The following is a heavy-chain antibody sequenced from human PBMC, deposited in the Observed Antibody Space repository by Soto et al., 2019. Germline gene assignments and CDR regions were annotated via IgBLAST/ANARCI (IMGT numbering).Heavy chain of an antibody. V-gene: IGHV3-7*01. J-gene: IGHJ6*02. D-gene: IGHD3-3*01. CDR1: GFTFSSYW. CDR2: IKQDGSEK. CDR3: ARDISTSLSVYYYYGMDV. Sequence: GGSLRMSFAAPGFTFSSYWRSWVRQAPGKGLEWVANIKQDGSEKYYVDSVKGRFTISRDNAKNSLYLQMNSLRAEDTAVYYCARDISTSLSVYYYYGMDVWGQGTTVTVSS.